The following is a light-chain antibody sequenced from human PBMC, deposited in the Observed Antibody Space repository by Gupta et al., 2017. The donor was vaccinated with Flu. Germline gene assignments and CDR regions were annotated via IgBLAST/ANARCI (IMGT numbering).Light chain of an antibody. J-gene: IGKJ2*01. Sequence: NVLTQSPGTLSLSPGERATLSCTASQSVSSSYLAWYQQKPGQAPRLVIHGASSRATGIPDRFSGSGSGTDFTLTISRLEPEDFAVYYCQQYGNSYTFGQGTKLEIK. CDR2: GAS. V-gene: IGKV3-20*01. CDR3: QQYGNSYT. CDR1: QSVSSSY.